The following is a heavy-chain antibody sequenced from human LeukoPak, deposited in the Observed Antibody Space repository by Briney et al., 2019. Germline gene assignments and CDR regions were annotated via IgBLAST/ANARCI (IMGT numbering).Heavy chain of an antibody. CDR1: GYSFTSYW. CDR3: ARRGEAMDPFDY. J-gene: IGHJ4*02. V-gene: IGHV5-51*01. CDR2: IYPGDSDT. D-gene: IGHD5-18*01. Sequence: GESLKISCKNSGYSFTSYWIGWVRQMPGKGLELMGIIYPGDSDTRHSPSVQGQLTLPGHQSINTVSPHGSSLKASDTAIYFCARRGEAMDPFDYWGQGTLVTVSS.